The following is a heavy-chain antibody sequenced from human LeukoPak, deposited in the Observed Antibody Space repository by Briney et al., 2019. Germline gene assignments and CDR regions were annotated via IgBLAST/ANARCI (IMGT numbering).Heavy chain of an antibody. CDR1: GGTFSSYA. J-gene: IGHJ5*02. V-gene: IGHV1-69*13. D-gene: IGHD2-15*01. CDR2: IIPIFGTA. Sequence: ASVKVSCKASGGTFSSYAISWVRQAPGQGLEWMGGIIPIFGTANYAQKFQGRVTITADESTSTAYMELSSLRSEDTAVYYCARVPNTLGYCSGGSCQTHANWFGPWGQGTLVTVSS. CDR3: ARVPNTLGYCSGGSCQTHANWFGP.